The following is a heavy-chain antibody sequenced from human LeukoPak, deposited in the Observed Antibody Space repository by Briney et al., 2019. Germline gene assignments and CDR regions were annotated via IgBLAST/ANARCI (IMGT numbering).Heavy chain of an antibody. Sequence: SETLSPTCTVSGGSISSYYWSWIRQPPGKGLEWIGYIYYSGSTNYNPSLKSRVTISVDMSKNQFSLKLSSVTAADTAVYYCATGALEARYWGQGTLVTVSS. J-gene: IGHJ4*02. V-gene: IGHV4-59*08. CDR1: GGSISSYY. CDR2: IYYSGST. D-gene: IGHD3-10*01. CDR3: ATGALEARY.